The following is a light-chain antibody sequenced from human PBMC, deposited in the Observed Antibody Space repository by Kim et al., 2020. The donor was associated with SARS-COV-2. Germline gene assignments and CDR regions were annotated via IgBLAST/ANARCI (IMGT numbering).Light chain of an antibody. CDR3: QQYDSYPRT. J-gene: IGKJ1*01. CDR1: QGISSW. V-gene: IGKV1D-16*01. CDR2: AAS. Sequence: DIQMTQSPSSLSASIGDRVTISCRASQGISSWLAWYQQKPEKAPKCLIYAASSLQSGVPSRFSGSGSGTDFTLTISSLQPEDFATYYCQQYDSYPRTFGQGTRVDIK.